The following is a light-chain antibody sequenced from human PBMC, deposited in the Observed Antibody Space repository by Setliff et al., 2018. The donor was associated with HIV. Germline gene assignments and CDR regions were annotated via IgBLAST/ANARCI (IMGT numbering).Light chain of an antibody. Sequence: ALAQPASVSGSPGQSITISCTGPSSDIGAYNYVSWYQQHPGKAPKVMIYDVRKRPSGVSNRFSGSKSGNTASLTISGLQAEDEAAYYCSSYVNINTLVFGTGTKVTV. V-gene: IGLV2-14*03. J-gene: IGLJ1*01. CDR1: SSDIGAYNY. CDR2: DVR. CDR3: SSYVNINTLV.